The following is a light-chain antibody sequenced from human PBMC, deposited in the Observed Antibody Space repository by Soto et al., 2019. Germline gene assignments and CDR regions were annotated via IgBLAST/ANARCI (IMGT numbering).Light chain of an antibody. Sequence: DIQMTQSPSTLPASVGDRVTITCRASQGISSYLAWYQQEPGKAPKLLIYAASSLQSGVPSRFSGSGSGTDFTLTISSLQPDDFATYYCQQYNSYWTFGQGTKVDIK. CDR2: AAS. CDR1: QGISSY. J-gene: IGKJ1*01. V-gene: IGKV1-5*01. CDR3: QQYNSYWT.